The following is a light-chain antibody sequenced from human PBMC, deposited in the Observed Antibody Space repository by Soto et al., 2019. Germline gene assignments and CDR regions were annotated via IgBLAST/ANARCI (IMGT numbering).Light chain of an antibody. Sequence: ETVLTQSPGTVSLSPGERATLSCRTSQSVNNDYLAWYQQKPGQAPRLLIYGVFHRATGIPGRFSGSGAGTDFTLTISGLQPEDSAVYYYQHYDDSPRTFGQGTKLEIK. V-gene: IGKV3-20*01. J-gene: IGKJ2*01. CDR2: GVF. CDR3: QHYDDSPRT. CDR1: QSVNNDY.